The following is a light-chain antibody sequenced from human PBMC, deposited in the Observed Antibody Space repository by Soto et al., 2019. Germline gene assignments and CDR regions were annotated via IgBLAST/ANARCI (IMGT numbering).Light chain of an antibody. V-gene: IGKV1-8*01. CDR2: AAS. CDR1: QGISSY. Sequence: AIRMTQSPSSFSASTGDRVTITCRASQGISSYLAWYHQKPGKDPKLLIYAASTLQSGVPSRFSGSGSGTDFTLTICCLQSEDFATYYCQQYYSYPYTFGQGTK. J-gene: IGKJ2*01. CDR3: QQYYSYPYT.